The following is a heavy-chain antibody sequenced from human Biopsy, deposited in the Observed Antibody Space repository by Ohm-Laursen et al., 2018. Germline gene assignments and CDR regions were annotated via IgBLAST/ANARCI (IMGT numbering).Heavy chain of an antibody. J-gene: IGHJ3*01. CDR3: ARDIMNRIAGLVARSDVFDV. Sequence: ASVKVSCKSSGYAVTDYFLHWLRQAPGQGPEWMGWISPNSGGTNYAQKFQGRVTITTDTSTSTVYLELRRLISDDTAVYYCARDIMNRIAGLVARSDVFDVWGQGTLVTVSS. D-gene: IGHD3-16*01. CDR1: GYAVTDYF. V-gene: IGHV1-2*02. CDR2: ISPNSGGT.